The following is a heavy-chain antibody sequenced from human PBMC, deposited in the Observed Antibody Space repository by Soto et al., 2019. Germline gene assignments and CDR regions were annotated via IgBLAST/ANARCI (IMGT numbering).Heavy chain of an antibody. CDR2: ISGSGGST. CDR1: GFTFSGYA. D-gene: IGHD3-22*01. Sequence: GGSLRLSCAASGFTFSGYAMSWVRQAPGKGLEWVSAISGSGGSTYYADSVKGRFTSSRDNSKDTLYQQMNGRRAEDTAVYYCAKGAGHYDSSCYYYLFDYWGQGTLVTVSS. CDR3: AKGAGHYDSSCYYYLFDY. V-gene: IGHV3-23*01. J-gene: IGHJ4*02.